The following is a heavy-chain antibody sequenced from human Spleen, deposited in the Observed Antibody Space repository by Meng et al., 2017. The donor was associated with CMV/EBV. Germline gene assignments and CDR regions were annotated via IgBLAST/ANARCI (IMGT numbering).Heavy chain of an antibody. CDR3: AKAARPGIAVAGAVYYYGLDV. V-gene: IGHV3-33*06. J-gene: IGHJ6*02. CDR2: IWYDATNT. Sequence: GESLKISCAASGFTFSNAWMSWVRQAPGKGLEWVAIIWYDATNTYYADSVKGRFTISRDNSKNTLYLQMNSLRAGDTALYYCAKAARPGIAVAGAVYYYGLDVWGQGTTVTVSS. CDR1: GFTFSNAW. D-gene: IGHD6-19*01.